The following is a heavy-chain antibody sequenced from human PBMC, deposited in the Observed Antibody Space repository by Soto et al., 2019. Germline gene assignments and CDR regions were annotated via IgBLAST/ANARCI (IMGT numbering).Heavy chain of an antibody. V-gene: IGHV3-21*06. CDR1: VFTFTGYS. CDR3: ARESEDLTSNFDY. Sequence: PWWSLRLSCSASVFTFTGYSMNWVRQAPGKGLEWVSSISSTTNYIYYGDSMKGRFTISRDNAKNSLYLEMNSLRAEDTAVYYCARESEDLTSNFDYWGQGTLVTVSS. CDR2: ISSTTNYI. J-gene: IGHJ4*02.